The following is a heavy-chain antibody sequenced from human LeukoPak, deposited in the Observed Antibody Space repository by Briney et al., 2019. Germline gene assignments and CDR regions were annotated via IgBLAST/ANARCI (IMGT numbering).Heavy chain of an antibody. CDR3: ARTHYDGAYGDY. D-gene: IGHD3-22*01. CDR1: GFPFSNFR. J-gene: IGHJ4*02. V-gene: IGHV3-74*01. Sequence: PGGSLRLSCAASGFPFSNFRMHWVRQAPGKGLVWVSRINSDGITTTYADSVKGRFTISRDNAKNTLYLRMNSLRAEDTAVYYCARTHYDGAYGDYWGQGTLVTVSS. CDR2: INSDGITT.